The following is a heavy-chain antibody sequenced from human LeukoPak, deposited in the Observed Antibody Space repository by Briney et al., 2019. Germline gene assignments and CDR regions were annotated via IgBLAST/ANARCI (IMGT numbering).Heavy chain of an antibody. Sequence: SETLSLTCTVSGGSISSHYWSWIRQSPGKGLEWVGHIYYSGSTNYNPSLKSRVTISVDTSKNQFSLRLSSVTAADTAVYYCARVGNSGSFAGCGQGTMVTVSS. V-gene: IGHV4-59*11. CDR3: ARVGNSGSFAG. D-gene: IGHD4-23*01. CDR1: GGSISSHY. J-gene: IGHJ3*01. CDR2: IYYSGST.